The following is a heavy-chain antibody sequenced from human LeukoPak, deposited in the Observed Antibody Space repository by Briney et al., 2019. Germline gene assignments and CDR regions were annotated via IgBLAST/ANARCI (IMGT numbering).Heavy chain of an antibody. CDR2: IYYSGST. Sequence: PSETPSLTCTVSGGSISSRNYYWGWIRQPPGKGLELVGTIYYSGSTYYNPSLKSRVTISVDTSKNQFSLKLSSVTAADTAVYYCARDLKVELIWGQGTLVTVSS. CDR1: GGSISSRNYY. V-gene: IGHV4-39*07. D-gene: IGHD1-7*01. CDR3: ARDLKVELI. J-gene: IGHJ4*02.